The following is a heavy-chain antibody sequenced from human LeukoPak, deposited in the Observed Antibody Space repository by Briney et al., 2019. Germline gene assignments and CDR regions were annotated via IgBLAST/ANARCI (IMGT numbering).Heavy chain of an antibody. CDR3: AQRGYYYDSSGYYYEY. V-gene: IGHV3-21*04. CDR1: GFTFSSYS. Sequence: PGGSLRLSCAASGFTFSSYSMNWVRQAPGKGLEWVSSISSSSSYIYYADSVKGRFTISRDNAKNSLYLQMNSLRAEDTAVYYCAQRGYYYDSSGYYYEYWGQGTLVTVSS. J-gene: IGHJ4*02. CDR2: ISSSSSYI. D-gene: IGHD3-22*01.